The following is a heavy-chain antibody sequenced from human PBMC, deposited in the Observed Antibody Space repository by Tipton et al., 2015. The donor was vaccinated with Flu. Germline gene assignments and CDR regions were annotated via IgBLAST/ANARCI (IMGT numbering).Heavy chain of an antibody. Sequence: TLSLTCTVSGASISSRSYYWGWIRQPPGKGLEWIGCIYSSGSTYYNPSLKSRVTISLDTSKNQFPLKLSSVTAADTAVYYCAREKDSSGSEYFQHWGQGTLVTVSS. CDR1: GASISSRSYY. V-gene: IGHV4-39*06. CDR2: IYSSGST. CDR3: AREKDSSGSEYFQH. D-gene: IGHD6-19*01. J-gene: IGHJ1*01.